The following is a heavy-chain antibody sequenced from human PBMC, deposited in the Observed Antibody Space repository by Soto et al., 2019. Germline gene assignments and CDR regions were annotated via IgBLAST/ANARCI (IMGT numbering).Heavy chain of an antibody. CDR1: GYTFTSYS. CDR3: ERALAWYYSSGGWHVKEGNYDMDD. Sequence: ASVKVSCKASGYTFTSYSFSWVRQAPGQGLEGMGWISSHNGKTISAPSFQSRDTMTPEPSTSTAYKELRSLRSDDTAVYYCERALAWYYSSGGWHVKEGNYDMDDWGQGTTVTVSS. V-gene: IGHV1-18*01. CDR2: ISSHNGKT. D-gene: IGHD6-25*01. J-gene: IGHJ6*02.